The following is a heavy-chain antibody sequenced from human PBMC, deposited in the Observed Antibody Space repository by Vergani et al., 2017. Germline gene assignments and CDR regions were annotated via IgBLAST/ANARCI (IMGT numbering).Heavy chain of an antibody. J-gene: IGHJ5*02. CDR2: IYSGGGT. Sequence: EVQLVQSGGGLVQPGGSLRLSCAASGFTVSTNYMNWVRQAPGKGLEWVSVIYSGGGTYYADSVKGRFTISRDNSRNTLYLQMNSLRAEDTAMYYCVRIREYQLLFHNWFDPWGQGTLVTVSS. V-gene: IGHV3-66*01. D-gene: IGHD2-2*01. CDR1: GFTVSTNY. CDR3: VRIREYQLLFHNWFDP.